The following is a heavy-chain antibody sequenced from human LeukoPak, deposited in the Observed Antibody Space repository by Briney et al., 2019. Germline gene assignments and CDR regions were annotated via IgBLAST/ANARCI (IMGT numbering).Heavy chain of an antibody. V-gene: IGHV4-61*01. CDR2: IYYNGDT. Sequence: PSETLSFTCTVSGGSASNSLYYWSWIRQPPGKGLEWIGYIYYNGDTNYNPSLKSRVIISIDTSSNQFSLRLNSMTAADTAVYYCARVLRAASWRSYDYWGQGSLVTVSS. CDR3: ARVLRAASWRSYDY. J-gene: IGHJ4*02. CDR1: GGSASNSLYY. D-gene: IGHD5-18*01.